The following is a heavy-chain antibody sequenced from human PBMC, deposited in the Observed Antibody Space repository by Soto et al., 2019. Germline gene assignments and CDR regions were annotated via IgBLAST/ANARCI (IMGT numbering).Heavy chain of an antibody. D-gene: IGHD3-16*01. CDR3: ARGNPFNYAGFDV. CDR1: GYTFSDFD. CDR2: MNAKSGDT. J-gene: IGHJ6*02. V-gene: IGHV1-8*01. Sequence: QAHLEQSGAELKRPGASVKVSCKASGYTFSDFDINRLRQASGQGPEWKGWMNAKSGDTFFPQRFQGKFNMTWYTSLSTAYMVVGRLTSDDTAIYYCARGNPFNYAGFDVWGQGTTVAVSS.